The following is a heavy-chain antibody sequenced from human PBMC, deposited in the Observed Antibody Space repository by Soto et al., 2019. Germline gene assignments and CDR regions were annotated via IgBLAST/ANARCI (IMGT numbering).Heavy chain of an antibody. CDR1: GFTFSGSP. Sequence: GGSLRLSCAASGFTFSGSPIHWVRQASGKGLEWIGRIKAKTNNYATAYAASVKGRFIVSRDDSKSTAFLQRNSLKTEDTAMYYCVRHIIVGNTDWFDSWGPGTLVTVSS. V-gene: IGHV3-73*01. J-gene: IGHJ5*01. CDR2: IKAKTNNYAT. CDR3: VRHIIVGNTDWFDS. D-gene: IGHD1-26*01.